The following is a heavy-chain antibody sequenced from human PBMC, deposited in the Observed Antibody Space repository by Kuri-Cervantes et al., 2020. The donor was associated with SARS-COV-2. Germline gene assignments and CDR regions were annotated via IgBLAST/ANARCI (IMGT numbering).Heavy chain of an antibody. Sequence: GGSLRLSCAASGFTFSSYAMHWVRQAPGKGLEWVAVISYDGSNKYYADSVKGRFTISRDNSKNTLYLQMNSLRAEDTAVYYCTRGSIAGRRGIFDFWGQGTVVTVSS. CDR1: GFTFSSYA. V-gene: IGHV3-30-3*01. CDR2: ISYDGSNK. CDR3: TRGSIAGRRGIFDF. D-gene: IGHD6-6*01. J-gene: IGHJ4*02.